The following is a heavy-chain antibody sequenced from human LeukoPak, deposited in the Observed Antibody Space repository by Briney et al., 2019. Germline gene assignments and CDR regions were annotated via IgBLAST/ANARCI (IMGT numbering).Heavy chain of an antibody. CDR1: GGTFNRYA. Sequence: ASVTVSFTASGGTFNRYAISWVRQAPGQGLEWMGGIIPMFDTANYAQRFQGRLTITADKSTSTAYMELSSPTSEDTAVYYCARDRSSGYYSDWGQGTLVTVSS. D-gene: IGHD3-22*01. CDR3: ARDRSSGYYSD. CDR2: IIPMFDTA. V-gene: IGHV1-69*06. J-gene: IGHJ4*02.